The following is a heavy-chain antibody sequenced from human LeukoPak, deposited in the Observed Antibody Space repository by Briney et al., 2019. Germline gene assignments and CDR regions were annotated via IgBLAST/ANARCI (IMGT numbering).Heavy chain of an antibody. D-gene: IGHD2-2*01. CDR2: IIPIFGTA. V-gene: IGHV1-69*06. Sequence: ASVKVSCKASGGTFSSYAISWVRQAPGQGLEWMGGIIPIFGTANYAQKFQGRVTITADKSTSTAYMELSSLRSEDTAVYYCAREMGYCSSTSCYQVDYWGQGTLVTVPS. J-gene: IGHJ4*02. CDR3: AREMGYCSSTSCYQVDY. CDR1: GGTFSSYA.